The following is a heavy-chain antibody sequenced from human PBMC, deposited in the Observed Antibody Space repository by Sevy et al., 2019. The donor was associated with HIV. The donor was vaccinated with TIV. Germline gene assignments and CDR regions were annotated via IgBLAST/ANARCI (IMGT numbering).Heavy chain of an antibody. CDR2: IYPGDSDT. Sequence: GESLKISCKGSGYRFTDYWIVWVRQMPGKGLEWMGIIYPGDSDTTYSPSFQGHVTISVDKSISTAYLQWRSLKASDTAIFYCARGARGTLPSYYYYPMDVWGQGTTVTVSS. CDR1: GYRFTDYW. D-gene: IGHD1-1*01. J-gene: IGHJ6*02. V-gene: IGHV5-51*01. CDR3: ARGARGTLPSYYYYPMDV.